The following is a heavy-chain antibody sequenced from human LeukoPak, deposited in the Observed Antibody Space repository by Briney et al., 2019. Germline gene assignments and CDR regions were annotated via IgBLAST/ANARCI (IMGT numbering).Heavy chain of an antibody. V-gene: IGHV1-18*01. CDR2: ISAYNVKT. CDR1: GYTFTSYG. J-gene: IGHJ4*02. Sequence: GSVTVSCTASGYTFTSYGSSWGGQAPGQGGEGMGGISAYNVKTNYAQTLHGRVTMTPDPSTSPAYLELRSLRSDDTAIYYCARVSDYGDYLKNFGYWGQGPLVTVSS. D-gene: IGHD4-17*01. CDR3: ARVSDYGDYLKNFGY.